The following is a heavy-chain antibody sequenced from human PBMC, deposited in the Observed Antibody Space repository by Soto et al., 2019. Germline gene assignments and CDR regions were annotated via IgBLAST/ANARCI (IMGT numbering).Heavy chain of an antibody. CDR1: GDSVSSNSAA. V-gene: IGHV6-1*01. CDR3: ARETVGANYCSGGSCEDAIDI. D-gene: IGHD2-15*01. Sequence: SQTLSLTCAISGDSVSSNSAAWNWIRQSPSRGLEWLGRTYYRSKWYNDYAVSVKSRITINPDTSKNQFSLQLNSVTPEDTAVYYCARETVGANYCSGGSCEDAIDIWGQGTRVTVSS. J-gene: IGHJ3*02. CDR2: TYYRSKWYN.